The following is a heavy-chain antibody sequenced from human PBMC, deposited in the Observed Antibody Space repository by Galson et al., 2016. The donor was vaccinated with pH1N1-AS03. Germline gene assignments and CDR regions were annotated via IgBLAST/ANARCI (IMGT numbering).Heavy chain of an antibody. Sequence: SLRLSCAASGSIFSSDWMHWVRQVPGKGLVWVSRITSDGSNISYADAVKGRFTTSRDNAKNTLYLQMNSLRAEDTAVYHCARAMYTSGWYGMDVWGQGTTVTVSS. V-gene: IGHV3-74*01. D-gene: IGHD6-19*01. CDR2: ITSDGSNI. J-gene: IGHJ6*02. CDR3: ARAMYTSGWYGMDV. CDR1: GSIFSSDW.